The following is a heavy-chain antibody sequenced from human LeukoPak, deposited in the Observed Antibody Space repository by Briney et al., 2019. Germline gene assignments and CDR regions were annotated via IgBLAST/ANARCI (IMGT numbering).Heavy chain of an antibody. V-gene: IGHV3-48*03. CDR3: AKGNGGYNIYYYYMDV. Sequence: GGSLRLSCAASGFTFSSYEMNWVRQAPGKGLEWVSYISSSGSTIYYADSVKGRFTISRDNSKNTLYLQMNSLRAEDTAVYYCAKGNGGYNIYYYYMDVWGKGTTVTISS. D-gene: IGHD5-24*01. CDR1: GFTFSSYE. J-gene: IGHJ6*03. CDR2: ISSSGSTI.